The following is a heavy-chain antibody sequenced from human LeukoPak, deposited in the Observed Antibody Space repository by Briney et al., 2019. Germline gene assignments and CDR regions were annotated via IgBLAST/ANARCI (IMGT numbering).Heavy chain of an antibody. CDR3: ARSPAIAAAGLFDY. Sequence: GGSLRLSCAASGFTFSSYAMSWVRQAPGKGLEWVSAISGSGGSTYYADSVKGRFTVSRDNSKNTLYLQMNSLRAEDTAVYYCARSPAIAAAGLFDYWGQGTLVTVSS. CDR1: GFTFSSYA. CDR2: ISGSGGST. D-gene: IGHD6-13*01. J-gene: IGHJ4*02. V-gene: IGHV3-23*01.